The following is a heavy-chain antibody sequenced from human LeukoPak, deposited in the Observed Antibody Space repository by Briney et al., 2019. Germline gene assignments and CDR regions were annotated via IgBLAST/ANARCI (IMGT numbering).Heavy chain of an antibody. CDR2: INPNSGDT. J-gene: IGHJ4*02. CDR1: GYTFTGYY. CDR3: AREWTPGGFWSGYSYDY. V-gene: IGHV1-2*02. Sequence: ASVKVSCKASGYTFTGYYIHWVRQAPGQGLEWMGWINPNSGDTNYAQKLQGRVTMTTDTSTSTAYMELRSLRSDDTAVYYCAREWTPGGFWSGYSYDYWGQGTLVTVSS. D-gene: IGHD3-3*01.